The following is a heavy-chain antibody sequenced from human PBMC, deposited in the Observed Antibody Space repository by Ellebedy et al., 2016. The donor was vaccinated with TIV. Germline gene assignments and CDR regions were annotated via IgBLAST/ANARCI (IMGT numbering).Heavy chain of an antibody. V-gene: IGHV3-23*01. Sequence: PGGSLRLSCAASGFTFSSYAMSWVRQAPGKGLEWVSGFGVSGETTYYVDSVKGRFTISRDNSKNTLSLQMNSLRAEDTAIYYCARGKSGTYIHHAFDYWGQGTLVTVSS. CDR3: ARGKSGTYIHHAFDY. CDR1: GFTFSSYA. CDR2: FGVSGETT. J-gene: IGHJ4*02. D-gene: IGHD1-14*01.